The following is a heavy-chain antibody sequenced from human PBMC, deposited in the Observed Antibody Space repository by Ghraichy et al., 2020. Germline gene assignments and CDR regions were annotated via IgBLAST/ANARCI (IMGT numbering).Heavy chain of an antibody. J-gene: IGHJ4*02. CDR1: GGSISSYY. D-gene: IGHD6-19*01. CDR2: IYYSGST. V-gene: IGHV4-59*01. CDR3: ARSPGQWLLGVRGYFDY. Sequence: SETLSLTCTVSGGSISSYYWSWIRQPPGKGLEWIGYIYYSGSTNYNPSLKSRVTISVDTSKNQFSLKLSSVTAADTAVYYCARSPGQWLLGVRGYFDYWGQGTLVTVSS.